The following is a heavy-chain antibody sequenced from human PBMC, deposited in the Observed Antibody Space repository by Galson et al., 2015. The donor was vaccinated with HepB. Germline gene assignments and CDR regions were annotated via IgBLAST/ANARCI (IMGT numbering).Heavy chain of an antibody. Sequence: QVQLQESGPGLVKPSETLSLTCAVSGGSISSGGYSWSWIRQPPGKGLEWIGYIYYSGSTYYNPSLKSRVTISVDTSKNQFSLKLSSVTAADTAVYYCARAVMYYDILTGSFDYWGQGTLVTVSS. D-gene: IGHD3-9*01. CDR2: IYYSGST. CDR1: GGSISSGGYS. CDR3: ARAVMYYDILTGSFDY. V-gene: IGHV4-30-4*07. J-gene: IGHJ4*02.